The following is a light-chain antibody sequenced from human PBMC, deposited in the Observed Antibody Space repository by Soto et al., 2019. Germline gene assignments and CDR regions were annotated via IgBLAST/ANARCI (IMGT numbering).Light chain of an antibody. Sequence: QSALTQPASVSGSPGQSITISCTGTSSDIGSYNLVSWYQQHPGKAPKLMIYEGSKRPSGVSNRFSVSKSGNTASLTISGLQAEDEADYYCCSFAGTLTYVFGTGTKVTVL. CDR2: EGS. V-gene: IGLV2-23*01. CDR3: CSFAGTLTYV. CDR1: SSDIGSYNL. J-gene: IGLJ1*01.